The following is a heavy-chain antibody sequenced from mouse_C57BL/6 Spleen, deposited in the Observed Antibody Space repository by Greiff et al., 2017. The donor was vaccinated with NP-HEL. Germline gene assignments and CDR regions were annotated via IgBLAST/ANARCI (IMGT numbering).Heavy chain of an antibody. V-gene: IGHV1-82*01. CDR2: IYPGDGDT. CDR3: ARSDYYGSSYYFVY. Sequence: VQLQQSGPELVKPGASVKISCKASGYAFSSSWMNWVKQRPGKGLEWIGRIYPGDGDTNYNGKFKGKATLTADISSSTAYMQLSSLTSEDSAVYFCARSDYYGSSYYFVYWGQGTTLTVSS. CDR1: GYAFSSSW. J-gene: IGHJ2*01. D-gene: IGHD1-1*01.